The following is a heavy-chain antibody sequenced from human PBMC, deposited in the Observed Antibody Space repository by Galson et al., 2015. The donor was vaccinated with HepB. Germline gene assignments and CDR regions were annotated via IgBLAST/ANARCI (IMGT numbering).Heavy chain of an antibody. CDR3: ARGFHYYDSSGYYGDY. CDR2: ISAYNGNT. V-gene: IGHV1-18*01. Sequence: SVKVSCKASGYTFTSYGISWVRQAPGQGLEWMGWISAYNGNTNYAQKLQGRVTMTTDTSTSTAYMELRSLRSDDTAVYYCARGFHYYDSSGYYGDYWGQGTLVTVSS. CDR1: GYTFTSYG. J-gene: IGHJ4*02. D-gene: IGHD3-22*01.